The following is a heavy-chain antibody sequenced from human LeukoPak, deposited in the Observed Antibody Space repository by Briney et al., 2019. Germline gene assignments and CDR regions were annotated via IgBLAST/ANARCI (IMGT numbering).Heavy chain of an antibody. Sequence: GTLRLSCAASAFTFNNYSMDWVRQAPGKELEWVSSISRCSSYIYYAASVKGRFTISRDNAKNSRCLQRDRLRVGRTAVYYCAGGNTHEYGLLVWGEESQVTVSS. V-gene: IGHV3-21*04. D-gene: IGHD4-17*01. J-gene: IGHJ4*02. CDR1: AFTFNNYS. CDR2: ISRCSSYI. CDR3: AGGNTHEYGLLV.